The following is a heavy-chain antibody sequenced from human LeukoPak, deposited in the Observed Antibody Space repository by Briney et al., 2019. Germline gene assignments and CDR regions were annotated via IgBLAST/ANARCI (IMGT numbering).Heavy chain of an antibody. CDR2: IYTSGST. Sequence: SETLSLTCTVSRGSISSYYWSWIRQPAGKGLEWIARIYTSGSTNYNTALKSRVTMSVDTSKNQFSLKLSSVTAADTAVYYCAAGLYSTHGSADYWGQGTLVTVSS. CDR3: AAGLYSTHGSADY. D-gene: IGHD3-3*01. CDR1: RGSISSYY. V-gene: IGHV4-4*07. J-gene: IGHJ4*02.